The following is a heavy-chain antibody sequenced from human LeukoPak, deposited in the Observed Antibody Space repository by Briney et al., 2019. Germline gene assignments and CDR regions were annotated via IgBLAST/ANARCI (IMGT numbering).Heavy chain of an antibody. Sequence: PGRSLRLSCAASGFTFSSYGMHWVRQAPGKGLEWVAVISYDGSNKYYADSVKGRFTISRDNSRNTLYLQMNSLRAEDTAVYYCAKANGGRQWPDYWGQGTLVTVSS. CDR1: GFTFSSYG. D-gene: IGHD6-19*01. J-gene: IGHJ4*02. CDR2: ISYDGSNK. V-gene: IGHV3-30*18. CDR3: AKANGGRQWPDY.